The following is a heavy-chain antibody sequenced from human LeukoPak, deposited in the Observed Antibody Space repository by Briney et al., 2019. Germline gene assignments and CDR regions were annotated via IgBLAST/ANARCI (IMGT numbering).Heavy chain of an antibody. CDR2: ISAYNGNT. D-gene: IGHD2-15*01. CDR3: ARFTPRLSREKFDY. J-gene: IGHJ4*02. V-gene: IGHV1-18*01. Sequence: GASVKVFCKASGYIFTSYDINWVRQAPGQGLEWMGWISAYNGNTKYAQKIQGRVTMTTDTSTSTAYMELRSLRSDDTAVYYCARFTPRLSREKFDYWGQGTLVTVSS. CDR1: GYIFTSYD.